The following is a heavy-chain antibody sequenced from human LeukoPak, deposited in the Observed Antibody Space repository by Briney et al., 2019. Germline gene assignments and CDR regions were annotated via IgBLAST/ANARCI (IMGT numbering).Heavy chain of an antibody. Sequence: GGSLRLSCAASGFTFSSYSMNWVRQAPGKGLEWVSSISSSSSYIYYADSVKGRFTISRDNAKNSLYLQMNSLRAEDTAVYYCAGFPAVAGNYGMDVWGQGTTVTVSS. CDR1: GFTFSSYS. CDR2: ISSSSSYI. D-gene: IGHD6-19*01. V-gene: IGHV3-21*01. CDR3: AGFPAVAGNYGMDV. J-gene: IGHJ6*02.